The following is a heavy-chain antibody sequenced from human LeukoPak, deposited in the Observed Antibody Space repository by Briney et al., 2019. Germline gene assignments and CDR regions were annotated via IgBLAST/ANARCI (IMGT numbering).Heavy chain of an antibody. D-gene: IGHD6-13*01. V-gene: IGHV3-23*01. CDR3: AKGGSSWSYYFDY. CDR1: GFTFSIYA. J-gene: IGHJ4*02. CDR2: LNEDGGYT. Sequence: GGSLRLSCAASGFTFSIYAMSWVRQAPGKGLAWVSGLNEDGGYTYYADPVKGRFTISRDNSKNTLYLQMNSLRVDDTALYYCAKGGSSWSYYFDYWGQGTLVTVSS.